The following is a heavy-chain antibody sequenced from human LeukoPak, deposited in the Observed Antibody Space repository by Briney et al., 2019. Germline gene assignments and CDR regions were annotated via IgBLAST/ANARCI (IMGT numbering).Heavy chain of an antibody. V-gene: IGHV4-4*07. D-gene: IGHD1-26*01. CDR2: IYTSGST. CDR1: GGAISSYH. CDR3: ARYSGSYFLFDY. Sequence: PSETLSLTCAVSGGAISSYHWSWIRQPAGKGLEWIGRIYTSGSTSYNPSLKSRVTMSVDTSKNQFSLKLSSVTAADTAVYYCARYSGSYFLFDYWGQGTLVTVSS. J-gene: IGHJ4*02.